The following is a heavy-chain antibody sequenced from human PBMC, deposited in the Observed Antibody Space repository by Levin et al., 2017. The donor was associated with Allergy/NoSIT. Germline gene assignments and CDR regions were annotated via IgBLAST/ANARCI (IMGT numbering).Heavy chain of an antibody. Sequence: GESLKISCAASGFTFSSYGMHWVRQAPGKGLEWVAVIWYDGSNKYYADSVKGRFTISRDNSKNTLYLQMNSLRAEDTAVYYCARSLYGDYDSRFYYYYGMDGWGQGTTVTVSS. J-gene: IGHJ6*02. CDR2: IWYDGSNK. D-gene: IGHD4-17*01. CDR3: ARSLYGDYDSRFYYYYGMDG. CDR1: GFTFSSYG. V-gene: IGHV3-33*01.